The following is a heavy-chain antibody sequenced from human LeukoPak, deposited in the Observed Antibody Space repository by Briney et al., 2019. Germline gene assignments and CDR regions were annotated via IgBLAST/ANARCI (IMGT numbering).Heavy chain of an antibody. V-gene: IGHV1-69*04. CDR3: ARFGYCSSTSCSSQLDY. J-gene: IGHJ4*02. D-gene: IGHD2-2*01. CDR2: IIPILGIA. Sequence: ASVKVSCKASGGTFSSYAISWVRQAPGQGLEWMGRIIPILGIANYAQKFQGRVTITADKSTSTAYMELSSLRSEDTAVYYCARFGYCSSTSCSSQLDYWGQGTLVTVSS. CDR1: GGTFSSYA.